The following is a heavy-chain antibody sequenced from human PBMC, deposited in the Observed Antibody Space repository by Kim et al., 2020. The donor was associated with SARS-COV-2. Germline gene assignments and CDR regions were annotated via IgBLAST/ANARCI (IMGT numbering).Heavy chain of an antibody. V-gene: IGHV4-59*01. D-gene: IGHD1-26*01. CDR3: ARVSSVGADNYYYGMDV. CDR2: IYYSGST. CDR1: GGSISSYY. J-gene: IGHJ6*02. Sequence: SETLSLTCTVSGGSISSYYWSWIRQPPGKGLEWIGYIYYSGSTNYNPSLKSRVTISVDTSKNQFSLKLSSVTAADTAVYYCARVSSVGADNYYYGMDVWGQGTTVTVSS.